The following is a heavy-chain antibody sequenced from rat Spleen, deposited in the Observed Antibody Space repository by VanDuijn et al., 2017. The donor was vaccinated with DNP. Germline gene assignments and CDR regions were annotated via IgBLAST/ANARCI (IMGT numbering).Heavy chain of an antibody. CDR2: ISSGGST. D-gene: IGHD1-1*01. CDR1: GFSLTGYG. J-gene: IGHJ2*01. V-gene: IGHV2S12*01. Sequence: QVQLKESGPGLVQPSQTLSLTCTVSGFSLTGYGVSWVRQPPGKGLEWIAAISSGGSTYYNSALKSRVRISRYTSKSQVFLKMNSLQTGDTAIYFCTRDGYYGAYFDYWGQGVMVTVSS. CDR3: TRDGYYGAYFDY.